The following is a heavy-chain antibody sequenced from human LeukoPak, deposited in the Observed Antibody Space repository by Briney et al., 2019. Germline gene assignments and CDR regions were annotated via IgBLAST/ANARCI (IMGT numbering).Heavy chain of an antibody. CDR2: INHSGST. D-gene: IGHD3-10*01. CDR3: ARLTYYYGSGSYNWFDP. J-gene: IGHJ5*02. Sequence: SETLSLTCAVYGGSFSGYYWSWIRQPPGKGLEWIGEINHSGSTNYNPSLKSRVTISVDTSKNQFSLKLSSVTAADTAVYYCARLTYYYGSGSYNWFDPWGQGTLVTVSS. V-gene: IGHV4-34*01. CDR1: GGSFSGYY.